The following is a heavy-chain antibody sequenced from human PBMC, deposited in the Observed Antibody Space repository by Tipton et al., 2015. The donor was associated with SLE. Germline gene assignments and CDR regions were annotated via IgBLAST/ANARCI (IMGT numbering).Heavy chain of an antibody. CDR2: INHSGST. CDR1: GGSFSGYY. Sequence: TLSLTCAVYGGSFSGYYWSWIRQPPGKGLEWIGEINHSGSTNYNPSLKNRVTISVDTSKTQFSLKLSSVTAADTAVYYCARGEAAAAEPYYFDYWGQGTLVTVSS. D-gene: IGHD6-13*01. V-gene: IGHV4-34*01. J-gene: IGHJ4*02. CDR3: ARGEAAAAEPYYFDY.